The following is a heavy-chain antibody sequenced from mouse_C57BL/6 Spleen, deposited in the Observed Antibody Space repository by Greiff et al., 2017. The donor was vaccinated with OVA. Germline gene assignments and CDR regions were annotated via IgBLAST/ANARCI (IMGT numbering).Heavy chain of an antibody. CDR2: ISGGGGNT. V-gene: IGHV5-9*01. J-gene: IGHJ4*01. CDR3: ARHGYYYGSSYEAMDY. D-gene: IGHD1-1*01. Sequence: SGGGLVKPGGSLKLSCAASGFTFSSYTMSWVRQTPEKRLEWVATISGGGGNTYYPDSVKGRFTISRDNAKNTLYLQMSSLRSEDTALYYCARHGYYYGSSYEAMDYWGQGTSVTVSS. CDR1: GFTFSSYT.